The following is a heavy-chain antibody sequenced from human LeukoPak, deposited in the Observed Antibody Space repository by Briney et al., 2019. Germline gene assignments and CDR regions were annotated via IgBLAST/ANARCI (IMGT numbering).Heavy chain of an antibody. Sequence: QPGGSLGLSCAASGFTFSSYSMNWVRQAPGKGLEWVSYISSSGSTIYFADSVKGRFTISRDNARNSLYLQMNSLRTEDTAVYYCVASSWAYFFDYWGQGTLVTVSS. D-gene: IGHD6-13*01. J-gene: IGHJ4*02. CDR2: ISSSGSTI. CDR1: GFTFSSYS. V-gene: IGHV3-48*04. CDR3: VASSWAYFFDY.